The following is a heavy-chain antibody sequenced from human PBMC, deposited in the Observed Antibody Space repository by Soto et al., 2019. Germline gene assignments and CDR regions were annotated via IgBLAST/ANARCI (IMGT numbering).Heavy chain of an antibody. V-gene: IGHV3-33*01. D-gene: IGHD4-17*01. CDR2: IWYDGSNK. J-gene: IGHJ6*02. CDR3: ARDNYGDYVYYYGMDV. CDR1: GFTFSSYG. Sequence: PGGSLRLSCAASGFTFSSYGMHWVRQAPGKGLEWVAVIWYDGSNKYYADSVKGRFTISRDNSKNTLYLQMNSLRAEDTAVYYCARDNYGDYVYYYGMDVWGQGTTVTVSS.